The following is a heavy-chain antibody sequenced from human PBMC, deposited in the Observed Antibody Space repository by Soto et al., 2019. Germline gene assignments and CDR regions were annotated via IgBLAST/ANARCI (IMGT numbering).Heavy chain of an antibody. CDR2: IYYSGST. Sequence: SETLSLTCTVSGGSISSSSYYWGWIRQPPGKGLEWIGSIYYSGSTYYNPSLKSRVTISVDTSKNQFSLKLSSVTAADTAVYYCARDPRDAYYDFWSGYYTGSPHFDYWGQGTLVTVSS. D-gene: IGHD3-3*01. V-gene: IGHV4-39*07. CDR3: ARDPRDAYYDFWSGYYTGSPHFDY. J-gene: IGHJ4*02. CDR1: GGSISSSSYY.